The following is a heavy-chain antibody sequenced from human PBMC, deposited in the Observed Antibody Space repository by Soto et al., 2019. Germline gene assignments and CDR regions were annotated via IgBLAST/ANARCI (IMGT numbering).Heavy chain of an antibody. CDR3: ARRRFLESRARDY. J-gene: IGHJ4*02. CDR1: GFTFSSYS. V-gene: IGHV3-21*01. D-gene: IGHD3-3*01. Sequence: EVQLVESGGGLVKPGGSLRLSCAASGFTFSSYSMNWVRQAPGKGLEWVSSFSSSSSYIYYAVSVKGRFTISRDNAKYSRDLQMNSLRAEDTAVYYCARRRFLESRARDYWGQGTLVTVSS. CDR2: FSSSSSYI.